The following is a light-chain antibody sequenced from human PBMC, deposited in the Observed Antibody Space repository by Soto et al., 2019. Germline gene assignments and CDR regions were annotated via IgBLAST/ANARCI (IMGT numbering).Light chain of an antibody. J-gene: IGKJ1*01. V-gene: IGKV4-1*01. Sequence: DVVMTQSPDSLAVSLGERGTINCKSSQSLLKSSNNKNYLSWYQHKPGQPPKLLISWASTRESGVPDRFSGSGSGTDVTLTISSLQAEDVAFYYCQQYYTTPQSFGQGTKVEIK. CDR2: WAS. CDR1: QSLLKSSNNKNY. CDR3: QQYYTTPQS.